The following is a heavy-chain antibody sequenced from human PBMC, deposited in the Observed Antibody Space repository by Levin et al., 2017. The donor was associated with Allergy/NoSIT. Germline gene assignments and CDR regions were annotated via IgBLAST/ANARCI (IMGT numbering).Heavy chain of an antibody. CDR1: GFTFSSYD. V-gene: IGHV3-13*04. J-gene: IGHJ6*02. Sequence: GGSLRLSCAASGFTFSSYDMHWVRQATGKGLEWVSGIGSAGDTYYPGSVKGRFTISRENAKNSLYLQMNSLRAGDTAVYYCVRGPSSGSYPYYYFPMDVWGQGTTVTVSS. CDR3: VRGPSSGSYPYYYFPMDV. CDR2: IGSAGDT. D-gene: IGHD3-10*01.